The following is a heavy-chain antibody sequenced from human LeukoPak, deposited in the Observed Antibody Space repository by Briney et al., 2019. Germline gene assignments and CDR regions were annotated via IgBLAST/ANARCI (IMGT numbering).Heavy chain of an antibody. J-gene: IGHJ4*02. Sequence: GGSLRLSCAASGFTFSGSAMHWVRQASGKGLEWVGRIRSKANSYATAYAASVKGRFTISRDDSKNTAYLQMNSLKTEDTAIYYCTKSPDFDYWGQGTLVTISS. CDR3: TKSPDFDY. CDR2: IRSKANSYAT. CDR1: GFTFSGSA. V-gene: IGHV3-73*01.